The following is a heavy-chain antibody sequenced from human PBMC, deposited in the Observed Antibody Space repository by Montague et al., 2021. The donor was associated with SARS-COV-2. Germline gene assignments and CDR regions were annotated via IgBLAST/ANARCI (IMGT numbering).Heavy chain of an antibody. CDR2: IYHSGST. V-gene: IGHV4-34*01. J-gene: IGHJ4*02. CDR3: ARDRGVQYQLQMPFYFDY. D-gene: IGHD2-2*01. CDR1: GGSFSGYY. Sequence: SETLSLTCAVYGGSFSGYYWSWIRQPPGKGLEWIGEIYHSGSTNXNPSLKSRVTISVDTSKNQFSLRLSSVTAADTAVYYCARDRGVQYQLQMPFYFDYWGQGTLVTASP.